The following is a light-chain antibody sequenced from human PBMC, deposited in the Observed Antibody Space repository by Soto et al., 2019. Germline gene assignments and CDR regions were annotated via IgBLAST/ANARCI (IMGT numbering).Light chain of an antibody. Sequence: SYELTQPTSVSVAPGQTARITCGGNNIGTKSVHWYQQKPGQAPVLVVYDDYDRPSWIPERFSGSNSGNTATLTISTVEAGDEADYYCQVWDNPSEHVVFGGGTKLTVL. CDR1: NIGTKS. J-gene: IGLJ3*02. CDR2: DDY. V-gene: IGLV3-21*02. CDR3: QVWDNPSEHVV.